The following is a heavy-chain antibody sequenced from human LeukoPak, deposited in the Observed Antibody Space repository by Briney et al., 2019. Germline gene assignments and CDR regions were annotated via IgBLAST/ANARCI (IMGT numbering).Heavy chain of an antibody. CDR3: ARPSGVTTYYYYYMDV. J-gene: IGHJ6*03. D-gene: IGHD4-11*01. Sequence: PGGSLRLSCAASGFTFSSYSMNWVRQAPGKGLEWVSYISSSSSTIYYAGSVKGRFTISRDNAKNSLYLQMNSLRAEDTAVYYCARPSGVTTYYYYYMDVWGKGTTVTVSS. CDR2: ISSSSSTI. CDR1: GFTFSSYS. V-gene: IGHV3-48*01.